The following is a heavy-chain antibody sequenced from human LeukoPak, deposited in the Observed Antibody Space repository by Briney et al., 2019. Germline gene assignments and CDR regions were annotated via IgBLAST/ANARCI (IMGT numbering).Heavy chain of an antibody. CDR2: INPSGGST. CDR3: ARDLGTIVGATGDAFDI. J-gene: IGHJ3*02. D-gene: IGHD1-26*01. V-gene: IGHV1-46*01. CDR1: GYTFTSYY. Sequence: ASVKVSCKASGYTFTSYYMHWVRQAPGQGLEWMGIINPSGGSTSYAQKFQGRVTMTRDTSTSTVYMELSSLRSEDTAVYYCARDLGTIVGATGDAFDIWGQGTMVTVSS.